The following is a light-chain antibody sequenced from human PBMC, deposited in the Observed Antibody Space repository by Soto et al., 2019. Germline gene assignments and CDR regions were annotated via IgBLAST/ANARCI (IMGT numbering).Light chain of an antibody. CDR1: GSDIGAYNT. Sequence: QSVLTQPASVSGSPGQSITISCTGTGSDIGAYNTVAWYQQHPRRVPKLMIYEVTNRPSGISNRFSGSKSGNTASLTISGLQAEEDGDYYCSSYTRGNTYVFGTGTKVTVL. CDR3: SSYTRGNTYV. V-gene: IGLV2-14*01. J-gene: IGLJ1*01. CDR2: EVT.